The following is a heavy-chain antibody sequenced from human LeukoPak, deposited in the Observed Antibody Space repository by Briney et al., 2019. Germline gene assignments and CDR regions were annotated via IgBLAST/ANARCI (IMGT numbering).Heavy chain of an antibody. D-gene: IGHD1-26*01. J-gene: IGHJ5*02. CDR2: MSYSGST. CDR1: GASISSSSYY. CDR3: ASQWELLTGGWFDP. V-gene: IGHV4-39*07. Sequence: SETLSLTCTVSGASISSSSYYWGWIRQPPGKGLEWIGTMSYSGSTYHNPSLKSRVTISVDTSKNQFSLKLSSVTAADTAVYYCASQWELLTGGWFDPWGQGTLVTVSS.